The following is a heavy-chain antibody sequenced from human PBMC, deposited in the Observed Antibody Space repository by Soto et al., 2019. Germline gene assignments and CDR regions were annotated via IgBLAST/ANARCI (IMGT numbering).Heavy chain of an antibody. CDR1: GGTFSSYA. D-gene: IGHD6-6*01. CDR2: IIPIFGTA. CDR3: ARCAYSSSSWFWFDP. Sequence: QVQLVQSGAEVKKPGSSVKVSCKASGGTFSSYAISWVRQAPGQGLEWMGGIIPIFGTANYAQKFQGRVTITADKSTSTAYMGLSRLRSENTAVYYCARCAYSSSSWFWFDPWGQGTLVTVSS. V-gene: IGHV1-69*06. J-gene: IGHJ5*02.